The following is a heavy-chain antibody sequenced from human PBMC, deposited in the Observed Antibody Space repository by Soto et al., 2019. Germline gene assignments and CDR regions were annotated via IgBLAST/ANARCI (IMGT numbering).Heavy chain of an antibody. D-gene: IGHD3-16*01. CDR2: ISYDGSNK. Sequence: GRRRVLKNPGKGLEWVAVISYDGSNKYYADSVKGRFTISRDNSKDTLYLQMNSLRAEDTAVYYCAKDRYVGFYYYMDVWGKGTTVTVSS. V-gene: IGHV3-30*18. CDR1: G. J-gene: IGHJ6*03. CDR3: AKDRYVGFYYYMDV.